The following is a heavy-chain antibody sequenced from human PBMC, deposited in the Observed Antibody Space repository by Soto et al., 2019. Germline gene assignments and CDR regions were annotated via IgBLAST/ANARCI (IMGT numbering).Heavy chain of an antibody. V-gene: IGHV4-59*01. D-gene: IGHD1-7*01. CDR2: VYYTGTT. CDR3: ASRDPGTSVDY. J-gene: IGHJ4*02. CDR1: GGSLSSYF. Sequence: LSLTCTGSGGSLSSYFYIWVRQPPGKGLEWIGSVYYTGTTDYNPSLKSRVTISVDTSKTQFSLNLRSVTAADTAVYYCASRDPGTSVDYWGQGTLVTVSS.